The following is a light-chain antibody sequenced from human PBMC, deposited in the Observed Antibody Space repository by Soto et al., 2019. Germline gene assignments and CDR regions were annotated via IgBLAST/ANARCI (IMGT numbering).Light chain of an antibody. V-gene: IGKV3-20*01. J-gene: IGKJ5*01. Sequence: EIVLTQSPGTLSLSPGERATLSCRASQSVSSTYLAWYQQKPGQAPRLLLYGPSSRATGIPDRFSGSGSGTHFTLTISRLEPGDFAVYYCQHFGGTTFTFGQGTRLEIK. CDR3: QHFGGTTFT. CDR2: GPS. CDR1: QSVSSTY.